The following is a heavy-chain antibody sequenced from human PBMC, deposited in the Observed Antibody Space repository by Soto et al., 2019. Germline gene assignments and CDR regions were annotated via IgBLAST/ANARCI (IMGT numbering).Heavy chain of an antibody. CDR2: IYYIGST. CDR3: ARLGIVRIAFDI. CDR1: GGSISSGGYY. D-gene: IGHD7-27*01. V-gene: IGHV4-31*03. J-gene: IGHJ3*02. Sequence: QVQLQESGPGLVKPSQTLSLTCTVSGGSISSGGYYWSWIRQHPGKGLGWIVYIYYIGSTYYNPSLKSRVTISVDTSKNQFSLKLSSVTAADTAVYYCARLGIVRIAFDIWGQGTMVTVSS.